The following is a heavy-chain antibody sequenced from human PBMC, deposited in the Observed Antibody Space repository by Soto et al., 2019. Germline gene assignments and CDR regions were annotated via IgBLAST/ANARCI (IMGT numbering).Heavy chain of an antibody. CDR1: GFTFSSYW. V-gene: IGHV3-74*01. CDR3: ARGEADYGGNSGVDP. J-gene: IGHJ5*02. CDR2: INSDGSST. D-gene: IGHD4-17*01. Sequence: GGSLRLSCAASGFTFSSYWMHWVRQAPGKGLVWVSRINSDGSSTSYADSVKGRFTISRDNAKNTLYLQMNSLRAEDTAVYYCARGEADYGGNSGVDPWGQGTLVTVSS.